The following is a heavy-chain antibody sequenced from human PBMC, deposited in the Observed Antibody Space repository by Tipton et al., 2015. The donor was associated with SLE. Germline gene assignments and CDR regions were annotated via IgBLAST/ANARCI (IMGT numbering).Heavy chain of an antibody. D-gene: IGHD3-16*01. CDR3: ARGGGGAFDM. V-gene: IGHV4-59*01. Sequence: TLSLTCTVSGGSISTYSWSWIRQPPGKGLEWIGYIYYSGSTNSSRSLKSRVTISVDTSKNQFSLKLSSVTAADTAVYYCARGGGGAFDMWGQGTMVTVSS. CDR2: IYYSGST. CDR1: GGSISTYS. J-gene: IGHJ3*02.